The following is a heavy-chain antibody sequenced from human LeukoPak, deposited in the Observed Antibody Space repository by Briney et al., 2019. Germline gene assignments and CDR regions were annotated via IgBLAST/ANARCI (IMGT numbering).Heavy chain of an antibody. J-gene: IGHJ4*02. D-gene: IGHD6-19*01. Sequence: GESLKISCKGSGYSFTSYWIAWVRQMPGKGLEWMGIIYPDNSDTRYSPSFQGQVTITADKSISTAYLQWSSLKASDNAMYYCARQRRSSGWPNDYWGQGTLVTVSS. CDR2: IYPDNSDT. CDR3: ARQRRSSGWPNDY. V-gene: IGHV5-51*01. CDR1: GYSFTSYW.